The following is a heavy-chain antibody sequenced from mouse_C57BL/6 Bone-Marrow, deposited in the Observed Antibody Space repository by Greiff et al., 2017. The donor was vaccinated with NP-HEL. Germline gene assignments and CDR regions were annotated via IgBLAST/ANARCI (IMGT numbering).Heavy chain of an antibody. CDR3: ARWAGRYYFDY. CDR2: IHPNSGST. J-gene: IGHJ2*01. CDR1: GYTFTSYW. V-gene: IGHV1-64*01. D-gene: IGHD1-1*01. Sequence: QVQLQQPGAELVKPGASVKLSCKASGYTFTSYWMHWVKQRPGQGLEWIGMIHPNSGSTNYNEKFKSKATLTVDKSSSTAYMQLSSLTSEDSAVYYCARWAGRYYFDYWGQGTTLTVSS.